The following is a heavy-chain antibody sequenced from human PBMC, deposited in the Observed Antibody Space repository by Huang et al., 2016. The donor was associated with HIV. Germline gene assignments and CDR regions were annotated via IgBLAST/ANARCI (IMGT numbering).Heavy chain of an antibody. D-gene: IGHD3-10*01. V-gene: IGHV1-18*04. CDR3: ARSYGSGNDFLDF. J-gene: IGHJ3*01. CDR1: GYTFTTFG. Sequence: QVQLVQSGTEVRKPGASVKVSCKASGYTFTTFGITWVRQAPGQGLEWMGWMRPYNGMTEYEQKVRGRITMTKDTSTTTAYMELRTLTSDDTAVYYCARSYGSGNDFLDFWGQGTLVTVSS. CDR2: MRPYNGMT.